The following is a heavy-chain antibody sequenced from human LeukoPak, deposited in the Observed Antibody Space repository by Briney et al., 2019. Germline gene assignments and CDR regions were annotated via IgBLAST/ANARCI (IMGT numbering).Heavy chain of an antibody. CDR2: IYYTET. Sequence: SETLSLTCTVSGGSVSNYYWSWIRQSPGKGLEWIGYIYYTETSYNPTPQSRVTISADTSKNQFSLKLYSVTAADTAVYYCAREAYYYGSGIGLDYYYYYYMDVWGKGTTVTVSS. CDR3: AREAYYYGSGIGLDYYYYYYMDV. J-gene: IGHJ6*03. CDR1: GGSVSNYY. V-gene: IGHV4-59*02. D-gene: IGHD3-10*01.